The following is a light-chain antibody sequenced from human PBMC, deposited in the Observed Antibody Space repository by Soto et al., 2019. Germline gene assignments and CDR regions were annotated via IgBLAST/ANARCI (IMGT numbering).Light chain of an antibody. J-gene: IGLJ2*01. Sequence: QSVLTQPPSASGTPGQRVTISCSGSSSNIGTNTVIWYQQLPGAAPKLLIYSDNQRPSGVPDRFSGSKSGTFASLAISGLQSEDEVDYYCAAWDVSLVVFGGGTKLTVL. V-gene: IGLV1-44*01. CDR3: AAWDVSLVV. CDR2: SDN. CDR1: SSNIGTNT.